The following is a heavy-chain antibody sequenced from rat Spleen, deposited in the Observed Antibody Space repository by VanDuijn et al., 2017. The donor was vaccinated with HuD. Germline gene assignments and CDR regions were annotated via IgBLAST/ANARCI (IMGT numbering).Heavy chain of an antibody. CDR1: GFSVTSYH. J-gene: IGHJ2*01. Sequence: QVQLKESGPGLVQPSQTLSLACTVSGFSVTSYHLHWVRQPSGKGLEWMGVIWTDGSTEYNSALKSRLSISRDTSKSQVFLKMNSLQTEDTATYYCARENMYYGYNYFDYWGQGVMVTVSS. V-gene: IGHV2-43*01. CDR3: ARENMYYGYNYFDY. CDR2: IWTDGST. D-gene: IGHD1-9*01.